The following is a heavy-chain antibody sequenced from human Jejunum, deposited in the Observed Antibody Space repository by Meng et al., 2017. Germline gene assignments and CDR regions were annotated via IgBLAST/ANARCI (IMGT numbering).Heavy chain of an antibody. CDR2: IYYSGSN. D-gene: IGHD1-26*01. CDR1: SASVSSDNYY. Sequence: QVPPQQCAPGVVGPSETPAPICTVSSASVSSDNYYWSCIRQPPGKGLEWIGYIYYSGSNDNNPSLKSRVTMSVDTSRNQFSLNLSSVTAADTAVYYCARVILYSGSYYFDSWGQGTLVTVSS. J-gene: IGHJ4*02. V-gene: IGHV4-61*01. CDR3: ARVILYSGSYYFDS.